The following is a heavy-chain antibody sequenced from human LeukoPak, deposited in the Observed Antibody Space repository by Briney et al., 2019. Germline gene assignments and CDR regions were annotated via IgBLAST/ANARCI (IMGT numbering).Heavy chain of an antibody. V-gene: IGHV4-4*07. CDR1: GGSMSSYY. CDR2: VYTSGNT. CDR3: ARGLSHSKDI. J-gene: IGHJ3*02. Sequence: PSETLSLTCTVSGGSMSSYYWSWIREPAAKGLEWIGRVYTSGNTNYNPSLKSRVTMSVDTSKNQFSLKLTSVTAADTAVYYCARGLSHSKDIWGQGTMVTVSS.